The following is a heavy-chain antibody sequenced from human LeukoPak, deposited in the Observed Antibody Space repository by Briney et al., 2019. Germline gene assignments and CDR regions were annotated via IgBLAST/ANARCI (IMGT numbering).Heavy chain of an antibody. CDR3: AKQLGYCSDGSCYFPY. Sequence: GGSLRLSCAASGFTFSSYWMSWVRQAPGRGLEWVSAISNNGGYTYYADSVQGRFTISRDNSKSTLCLQMNSLRAEDTAVYYCAKQLGYCSDGSCYFPYWGQGTLVTVSS. J-gene: IGHJ4*02. CDR1: GFTFSSYW. CDR2: ISNNGGYT. D-gene: IGHD2-15*01. V-gene: IGHV3-23*01.